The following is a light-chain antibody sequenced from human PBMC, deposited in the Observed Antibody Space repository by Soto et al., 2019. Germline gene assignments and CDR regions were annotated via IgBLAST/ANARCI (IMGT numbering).Light chain of an antibody. V-gene: IGLV2-11*01. Sequence: QSALTQPRSVSGSPGQSVTISCTGTSSDVGGYNYVSWYQQHPGKAPKLMIYDVSQRPSGVPDRFSGSKSGNTASLTISGLQAEDEADYYCCSYAGSYNWVFGGGTKLTFL. J-gene: IGLJ3*02. CDR3: CSYAGSYNWV. CDR2: DVS. CDR1: SSDVGGYNY.